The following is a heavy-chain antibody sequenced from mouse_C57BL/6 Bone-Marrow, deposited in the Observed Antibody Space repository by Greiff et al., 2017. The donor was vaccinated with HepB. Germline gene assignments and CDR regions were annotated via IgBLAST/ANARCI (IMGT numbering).Heavy chain of an antibody. J-gene: IGHJ2*01. CDR1: GYTFTDHT. Sequence: VKLQESDAELVKPGASVKISCKVSGYTFTDHTIHWMKQRPEQGLEWIGYIYPRDGSTKYNEKFKGKATLTADKSSSTAYMQLNSLTSEDSAVYFCARSGPPANWDVRYFDYWGQGTTLTVSS. CDR2: IYPRDGST. V-gene: IGHV1-78*01. D-gene: IGHD4-1*01. CDR3: ARSGPPANWDVRYFDY.